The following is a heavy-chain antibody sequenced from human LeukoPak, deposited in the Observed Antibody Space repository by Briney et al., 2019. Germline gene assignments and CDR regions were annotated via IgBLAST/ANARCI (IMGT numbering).Heavy chain of an antibody. CDR2: IIPIFGTA. J-gene: IGHJ4*02. CDR3: ARVGVTAATADY. CDR1: GGTFSNYA. V-gene: IGHV1-69*05. D-gene: IGHD6-25*01. Sequence: ASVKVSCKASGGTFSNYAISWVRQAPGQGLEWMGGIIPIFGTANYAQKFQGRVTMTSDTSTSTVYLEVNDLTSEDTAVYFCARVGVTAATADYWGQGTLVTVSS.